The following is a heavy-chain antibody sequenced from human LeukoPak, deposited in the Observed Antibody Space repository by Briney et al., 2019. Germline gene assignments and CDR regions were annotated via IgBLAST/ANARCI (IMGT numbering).Heavy chain of an antibody. Sequence: GGSLRLSCAASGFTFSSYWMSWVRQAPGKGLEWVANIKQDGSEKYYVDSLRGRFTISRDNAKNSLYLQMNSLRAEDTAVYYCARGKWLAPFDYWGQGTLVTVSS. CDR2: IKQDGSEK. V-gene: IGHV3-7*01. J-gene: IGHJ4*02. D-gene: IGHD6-19*01. CDR1: GFTFSSYW. CDR3: ARGKWLAPFDY.